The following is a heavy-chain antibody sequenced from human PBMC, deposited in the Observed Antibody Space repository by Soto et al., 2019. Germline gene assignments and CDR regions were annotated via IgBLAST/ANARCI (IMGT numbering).Heavy chain of an antibody. Sequence: QVQLVESGGGVVRPGRSLRLSCAASGFTFSRYGMPWVRQAPGKGLEWVALISYDGSNKYYADSVKGRFTISRDNSKNTLYLQMSSLRAEDTALYYCAAKEWGFGRIEIWGQGTMVTVSS. D-gene: IGHD3-10*01. CDR1: GFTFSRYG. CDR2: ISYDGSNK. V-gene: IGHV3-30*03. CDR3: AAKEWGFGRIEI. J-gene: IGHJ3*02.